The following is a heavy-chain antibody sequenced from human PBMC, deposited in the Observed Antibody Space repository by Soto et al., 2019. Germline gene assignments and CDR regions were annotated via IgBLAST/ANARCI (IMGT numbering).Heavy chain of an antibody. CDR1: GYTFTGYY. D-gene: IGHD1-7*01. Sequence: ASVKVSFKASGYTFTGYYMHWVRQAPGQGLEWMGWINPNSGGTNYAQKFQGWVTMTRDTSISTAYMELSRLRSDDTAVYYCARDLITGTTSSHVFDYWGQGTLVTVSS. CDR2: INPNSGGT. CDR3: ARDLITGTTSSHVFDY. V-gene: IGHV1-2*04. J-gene: IGHJ4*02.